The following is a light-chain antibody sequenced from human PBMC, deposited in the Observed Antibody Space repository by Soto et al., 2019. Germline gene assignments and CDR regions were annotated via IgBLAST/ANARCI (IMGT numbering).Light chain of an antibody. V-gene: IGKV3-20*01. CDR2: GAS. Sequence: EIVLTQSPATLSLSPGERVTLSCKASQTVRSYYLAWYQQKPGQAPRLLIYGASSRATGNPDRFSGSGSGSDFSLTISGLEPEDFAVYFCQQYDISPWTFGLGTKVEIK. CDR3: QQYDISPWT. CDR1: QTVRSYY. J-gene: IGKJ1*01.